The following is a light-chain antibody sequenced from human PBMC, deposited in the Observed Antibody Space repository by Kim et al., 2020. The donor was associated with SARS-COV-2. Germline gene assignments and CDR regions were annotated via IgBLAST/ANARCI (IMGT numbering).Light chain of an antibody. Sequence: QSVLTQPPSASGTPGQRVVISCSGSSSNIGRYYVYWYQRFPGMAPKLLIYWNNKRPPGVPARFSGSKSGTSASLAISGLQPEDEADYFCSTWDDNLGGPVFGGGTQLTVL. J-gene: IGLJ3*02. CDR3: STWDDNLGGPV. CDR2: WNN. CDR1: SSNIGRYY. V-gene: IGLV1-47*01.